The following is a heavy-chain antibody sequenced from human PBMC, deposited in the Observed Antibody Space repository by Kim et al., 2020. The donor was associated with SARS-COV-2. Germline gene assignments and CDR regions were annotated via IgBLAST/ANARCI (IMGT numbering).Heavy chain of an antibody. D-gene: IGHD3-22*01. Sequence: GGSLRLSCAASGFTFSTYSMNWVRQAPGKGLEWVSYISGSSSTMYYADSVKGRFTISRDNAKNSLYLQMNSLRDEDTAVYYCARDFGSSGPSRLFYFDCWGQGTLVTVSS. CDR1: GFTFSTYS. J-gene: IGHJ4*02. CDR3: ARDFGSSGPSRLFYFDC. CDR2: ISGSSSTM. V-gene: IGHV3-48*02.